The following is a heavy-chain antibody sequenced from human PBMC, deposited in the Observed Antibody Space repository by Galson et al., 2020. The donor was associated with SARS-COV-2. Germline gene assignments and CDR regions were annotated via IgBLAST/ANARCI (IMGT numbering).Heavy chain of an antibody. J-gene: IGHJ4*02. Sequence: SLKSRVTLSVDTSKNQFSLKLSSVTAADTAVYYCARVTHYGSGSYFDYWGQGTLVTVSS. CDR3: ARVTHYGSGSYFDY. D-gene: IGHD3-10*01. V-gene: IGHV4-59*01.